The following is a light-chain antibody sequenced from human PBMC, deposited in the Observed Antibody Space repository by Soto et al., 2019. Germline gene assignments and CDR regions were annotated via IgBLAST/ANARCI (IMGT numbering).Light chain of an antibody. CDR1: SSNIGRNS. V-gene: IGLV1-44*01. Sequence: QSVLTQPPSASGTPRQRVTISCSGSSSNIGRNSVNWYQQLPGTAPKVLIYSNNQRPSGVPDRFSGFKSGTSASLAISGLQSEDEADYYCAAWDDSLNGWVFGGGTQVTVL. CDR3: AAWDDSLNGWV. CDR2: SNN. J-gene: IGLJ3*02.